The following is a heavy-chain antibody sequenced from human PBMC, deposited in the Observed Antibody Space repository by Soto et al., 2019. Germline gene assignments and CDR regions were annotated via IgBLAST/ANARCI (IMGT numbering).Heavy chain of an antibody. CDR2: VYYIGTT. Sequence: SETLSLTCSVSGGSASNKTYYWSWIRQPPGKRLEWIGYVYYIGTTNYNPSLKSRLTISIDMSKNQFSLRLSSVTAADTALYYFARTTAVPTTLRSRYFLDFSGPGTLVT. CDR3: ARTTAVPTTLRSRYFLDF. D-gene: IGHD3-9*01. J-gene: IGHJ4*02. V-gene: IGHV4-61*01. CDR1: GGSASNKTYY.